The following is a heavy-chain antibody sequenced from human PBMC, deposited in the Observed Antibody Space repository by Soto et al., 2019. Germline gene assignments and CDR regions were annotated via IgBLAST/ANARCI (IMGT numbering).Heavy chain of an antibody. CDR2: INHSGST. D-gene: IGHD3-10*01. J-gene: IGHJ4*02. Sequence: SSETLSLTCAVYGGSFSGYYWSWIRQPPGKGLEWIGEINHSGSTNYNPSLKSRVTISVDTSKNQFSLKLSSVTAADTAVYYCARGLVVRGVDFDYWGQGTLVT. CDR3: ARGLVVRGVDFDY. CDR1: GGSFSGYY. V-gene: IGHV4-34*01.